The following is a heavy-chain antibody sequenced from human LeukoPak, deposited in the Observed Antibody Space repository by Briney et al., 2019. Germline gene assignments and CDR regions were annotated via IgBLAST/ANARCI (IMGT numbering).Heavy chain of an antibody. Sequence: GASVKVSCKASGYTFTAYDTIWVRQASGQGLEGMGWINPDNGNTGYAQKFQGRVTMTRNTSISTAYMELGGLRSDDTAVYYCALRKSNYFYFGMDVWGQGTAVIVSS. J-gene: IGHJ6*02. CDR1: GYTFTAYD. V-gene: IGHV1-8*01. CDR2: INPDNGNT. CDR3: ALRKSNYFYFGMDV.